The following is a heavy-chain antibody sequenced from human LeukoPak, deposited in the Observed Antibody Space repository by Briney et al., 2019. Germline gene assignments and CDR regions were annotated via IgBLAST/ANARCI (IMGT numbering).Heavy chain of an antibody. D-gene: IGHD3-22*01. J-gene: IGHJ6*02. CDR1: GFSFSVFD. CDR3: AIMMVVTITTGRDV. CDR2: IADDGGSE. V-gene: IGHV3-30-3*01. Sequence: PGRSLRLSCAASGFSFSVFDLHWVRQAPGKGLEWVAVIADDGGSEYYADSVKGRFTISRDNSKKTVFLQMSSLRAEDTGVYYCAIMMVVTITTGRDVWGQGTTVTVSS.